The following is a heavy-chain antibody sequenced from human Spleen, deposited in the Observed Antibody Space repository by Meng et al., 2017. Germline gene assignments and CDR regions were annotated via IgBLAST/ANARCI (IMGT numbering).Heavy chain of an antibody. CDR1: GGSITSNNYN. J-gene: IGHJ3*02. V-gene: IGHV4-39*07. Sequence: SETLSLTCTVSGGSITSNNYNWGWIRQPPGKGLEWIGSIYHSGSIYYNPSLKSRVTISIDTSKNQFSLRLSSVTAADTAVYYCARDRDFYDSGGLMNDGFDIWGQGTTVTVSS. D-gene: IGHD3-22*01. CDR3: ARDRDFYDSGGLMNDGFDI. CDR2: IYHSGSI.